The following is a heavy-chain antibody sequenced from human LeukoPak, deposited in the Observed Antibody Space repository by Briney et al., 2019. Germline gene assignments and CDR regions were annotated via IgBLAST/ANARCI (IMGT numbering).Heavy chain of an antibody. CDR2: ISSSGSTI. D-gene: IGHD3-16*01. Sequence: GGSLRLSCAASGFTFSDYYMSWIRQAPGKGLEWVSYISSSGSTIYYADSVKGRFTISRDNAKNSLYLQMSSLRAEDTAVYYCARLGKPKHYYYYYMDVWGKGTTVTVSS. V-gene: IGHV3-11*04. CDR1: GFTFSDYY. CDR3: ARLGKPKHYYYYYMDV. J-gene: IGHJ6*03.